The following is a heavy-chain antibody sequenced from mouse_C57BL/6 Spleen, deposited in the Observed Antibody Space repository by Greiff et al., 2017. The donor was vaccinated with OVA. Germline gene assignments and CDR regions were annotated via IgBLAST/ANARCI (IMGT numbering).Heavy chain of an antibody. CDR2: ISSGGSYT. CDR3: ARPDYYGSSSYFDV. V-gene: IGHV5-6*01. D-gene: IGHD1-1*01. Sequence: EVMLVESGGDLVKPGGSLKLSCAASGFTFSSYGMSWVRQTPDKRLEWVATISSGGSYTYYPDSVKGRFTISRDNAKNTLYLQMSSLKSEDTAMYYCARPDYYGSSSYFDVWGTGTTVTVSS. J-gene: IGHJ1*03. CDR1: GFTFSSYG.